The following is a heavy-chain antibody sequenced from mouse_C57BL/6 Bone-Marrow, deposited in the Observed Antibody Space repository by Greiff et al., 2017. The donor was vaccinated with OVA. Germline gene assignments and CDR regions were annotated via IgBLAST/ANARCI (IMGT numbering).Heavy chain of an antibody. D-gene: IGHD1-2*01. CDR3: TRSGYYYAMDY. CDR1: GYTFTDYE. CDR2: IDPETGGT. Sequence: QVQLQQSGDELVRPGASVTLSCKASGYTFTDYEMHWVKQTPVHGLEWIGAIDPETGGTAYNQKFKGKAILTADKSSSTAYMELRSLTSEDSAVYYCTRSGYYYAMDYWGQGTSVTVSS. J-gene: IGHJ4*01. V-gene: IGHV1-15*01.